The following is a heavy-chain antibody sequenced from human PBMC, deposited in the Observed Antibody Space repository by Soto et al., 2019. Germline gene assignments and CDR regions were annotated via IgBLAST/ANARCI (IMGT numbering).Heavy chain of an antibody. V-gene: IGHV3-33*01. CDR2: IWYDGSNK. CDR3: ARGRWQLNY. J-gene: IGHJ4*02. Sequence: QVQLVESGGGVVQPGRSLRLSCAASGFTFSSYGMHWVRQAPGKGLEWVAVIWYDGSNKYYADCVKGRFTISRDNSKNTLYLQMNSLRAEDTAVYYCARGRWQLNYWGQGTLVTVSS. D-gene: IGHD2-15*01. CDR1: GFTFSSYG.